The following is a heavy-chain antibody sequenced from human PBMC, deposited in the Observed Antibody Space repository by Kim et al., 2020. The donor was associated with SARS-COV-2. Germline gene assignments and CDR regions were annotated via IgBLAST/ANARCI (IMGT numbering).Heavy chain of an antibody. CDR2: GGTT. Sequence: GGTTQTADSLKSRFTLTRHNSKNTLYLQMNSLRAEDTAVYYCARGARFDPWGQGTLVTVSS. V-gene: IGHV3-53*04. D-gene: IGHD1-26*01. CDR3: ARGARFDP. J-gene: IGHJ5*02.